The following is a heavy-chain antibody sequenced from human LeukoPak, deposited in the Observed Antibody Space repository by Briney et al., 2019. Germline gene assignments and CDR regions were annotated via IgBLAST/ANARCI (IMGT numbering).Heavy chain of an antibody. CDR1: GFTFNIYS. V-gene: IGHV3-48*01. Sequence: GGSLRLSCAASGFTFNIYSMNWVRQAPGKGLEWVSYISSTSATIYYADSVKGRFTISRDNSKNTLYLQMNSLRAEDTAVYYCAKDGGEAYSGAFDIWGQGTMVTVSS. D-gene: IGHD3-16*01. J-gene: IGHJ3*02. CDR3: AKDGGEAYSGAFDI. CDR2: ISSTSATI.